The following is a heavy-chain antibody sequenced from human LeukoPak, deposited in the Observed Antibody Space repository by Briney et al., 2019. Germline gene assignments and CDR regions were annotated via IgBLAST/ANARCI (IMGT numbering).Heavy chain of an antibody. CDR1: GFRLNNYA. CDR3: ATTLIAETPRGYFQH. Sequence: GGSLRLSCAASGFRLNNYAMSWVRQAPGKGLEWVSTLGGDGTSTFYADSVKGRFTVSRDTSKNILSLQMNSLRAEDTAVYYCATTLIAETPRGYFQHWGQGTLVTVSS. D-gene: IGHD6-13*01. J-gene: IGHJ1*01. CDR2: LGGDGTST. V-gene: IGHV3-23*01.